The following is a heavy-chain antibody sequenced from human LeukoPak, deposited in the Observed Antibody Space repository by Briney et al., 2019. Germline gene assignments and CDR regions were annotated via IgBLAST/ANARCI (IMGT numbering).Heavy chain of an antibody. J-gene: IGHJ4*02. V-gene: IGHV4-59*01. CDR2: IYYSGST. CDR3: ARGGSNWNYRVDY. D-gene: IGHD1-7*01. CDR1: GGSISRYY. Sequence: PSETLSLTRTVSGGSISRYYWSWTRQPPGKGLEWIGYIYYSGSTNYNPPLKSRVTISVDTSKNQFSLKLSYVSAADTAVYYCARGGSNWNYRVDYWGQGTLVTVSS.